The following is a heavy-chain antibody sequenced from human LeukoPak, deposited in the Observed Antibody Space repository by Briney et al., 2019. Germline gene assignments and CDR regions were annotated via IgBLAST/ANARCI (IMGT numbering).Heavy chain of an antibody. J-gene: IGHJ4*02. CDR1: GFTFSNYG. Sequence: GGSLRLSCAASGFTFSNYGMHWVRQAPGKGLEWVAFIRYDGSNKYYADSVKGRLTISRDNSKNTLYLQMNSLRAEDTAVYYCATQATRIVVVPAAIDYWGQGTLVTVSS. CDR3: ATQATRIVVVPAAIDY. V-gene: IGHV3-30*02. CDR2: IRYDGSNK. D-gene: IGHD2-2*01.